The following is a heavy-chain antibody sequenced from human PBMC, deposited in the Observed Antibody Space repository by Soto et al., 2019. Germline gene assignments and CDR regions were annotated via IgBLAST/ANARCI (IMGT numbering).Heavy chain of an antibody. CDR3: ARDAAPTLNYPHGMDV. J-gene: IGHJ6*02. CDR1: GGSVSTNIAA. V-gene: IGHV6-1*01. CDR2: TLYRSSKWYN. Sequence: PSQTLSRTCAISGGSVSTNIAAWSWIRQSPSRGLEWLGRTLYRSSKWYNEYAVSVKSRMTINPDTSKNQFSLQLNSVTPEDTAVYYCARDAAPTLNYPHGMDVWGQGTAVTVSS. D-gene: IGHD1-7*01.